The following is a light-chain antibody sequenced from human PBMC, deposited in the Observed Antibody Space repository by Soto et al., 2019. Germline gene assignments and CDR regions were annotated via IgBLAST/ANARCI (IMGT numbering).Light chain of an antibody. J-gene: IGKJ4*01. Sequence: DIQMTQSPSSLSASVGDRVTITCRASQSISFYLNWYRQKPGKAPKLLIYTASNVQSGVPSRISGSGSGTDFTLTISCLQSEDFATYYCQQYYSYPLTFGGGTKVDIK. CDR2: TAS. V-gene: IGKV1-39*01. CDR3: QQYYSYPLT. CDR1: QSISFY.